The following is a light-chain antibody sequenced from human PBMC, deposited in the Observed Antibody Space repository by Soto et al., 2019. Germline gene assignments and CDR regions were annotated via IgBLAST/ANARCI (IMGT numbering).Light chain of an antibody. J-gene: IGKJ4*01. CDR1: QGIAPY. CDR2: ATS. CDR3: QKDNSAPLT. Sequence: DVQMTQSPSSLSAFVGDRVTITCRASQGIAPYLAWFQQKPGKVPKLLIYATSTLQSGVPSRFSGSGSGTDFTLTINILQPEDVGTYYCQKDNSAPLTFGGETRMDIK. V-gene: IGKV1-27*01.